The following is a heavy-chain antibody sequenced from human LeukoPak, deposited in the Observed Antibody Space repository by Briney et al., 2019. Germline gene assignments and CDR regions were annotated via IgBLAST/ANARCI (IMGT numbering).Heavy chain of an antibody. D-gene: IGHD6-6*01. CDR1: GGSFSGYY. CDR2: INHSGST. V-gene: IGHV4-34*01. J-gene: IGHJ5*02. CDR3: ARGNFLAARPFWFDP. Sequence: SETLSLTCAVYGGSFSGYYWSWIRQPPGKGLEWIGEINHSGSTNYNPSLKSRVTISVDTSQNQFSLKLSSVTAADTAVYYCARGNFLAARPFWFDPWGQGTLVTVSS.